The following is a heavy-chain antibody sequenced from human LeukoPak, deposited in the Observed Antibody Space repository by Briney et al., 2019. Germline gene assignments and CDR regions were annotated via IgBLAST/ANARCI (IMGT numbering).Heavy chain of an antibody. V-gene: IGHV3-30*02. J-gene: IGHJ4*02. CDR3: ARRSGYDSGPFDY. Sequence: GGSLRLSCAASGFTFSSYGMHWVRQAPGKGLEWVAFIRYDGSNEYYADSVKGRFTISRDNAKNSLYLQMNSLRAEDTAVYYCARRSGYDSGPFDYWGQGTLVTVSS. CDR1: GFTFSSYG. D-gene: IGHD5-12*01. CDR2: IRYDGSNE.